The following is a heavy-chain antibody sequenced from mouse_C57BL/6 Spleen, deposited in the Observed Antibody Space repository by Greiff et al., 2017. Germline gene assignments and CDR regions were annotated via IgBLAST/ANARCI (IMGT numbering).Heavy chain of an antibody. Sequence: VQLPESGAELVKPGASVKISCKASGYAFSSYWMNWVKQRPGKGLEWIGQIYPGDGDTNYNGKFKGKATLTADKSSSTAYMQRSSLTSEDSAVYFCARWRLWGMDYWGQGTSVTVSS. J-gene: IGHJ4*01. D-gene: IGHD1-1*02. CDR3: ARWRLWGMDY. CDR2: IYPGDGDT. CDR1: GYAFSSYW. V-gene: IGHV1-80*01.